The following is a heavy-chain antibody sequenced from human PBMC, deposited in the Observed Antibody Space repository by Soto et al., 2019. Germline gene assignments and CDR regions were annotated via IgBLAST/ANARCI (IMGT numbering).Heavy chain of an antibody. J-gene: IGHJ4*02. CDR2: ISASGANT. CDR3: AKEYGGGPSMITSYFDY. CDR1: GITFSNYA. Sequence: EVQLLESGGGLVQPGGSLRLSCAASGITFSNYALSWVRQAPGKGLEWVSGISASGANTYYADSVKGRFSISRDNSKNTLSLKMNSLRADVTAVYYSAKEYGGGPSMITSYFDYWGRGTLVTVSS. D-gene: IGHD3-16*01. V-gene: IGHV3-23*01.